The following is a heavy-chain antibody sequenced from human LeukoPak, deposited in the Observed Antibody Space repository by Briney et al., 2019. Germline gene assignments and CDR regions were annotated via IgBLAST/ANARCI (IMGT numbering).Heavy chain of an antibody. Sequence: PGTSLRLSCAVSGFAFSSLAMHWVRQAPGQGLVWVSRINSDGTSTNYADSVKGRLTISRDNTKNTLYLQMNSLTVEDTAVYYCARETWSRGGDAFDIWGRGTMVTVSS. CDR3: ARETWSRGGDAFDI. D-gene: IGHD3-10*01. CDR1: GFAFSSLA. V-gene: IGHV3-74*01. J-gene: IGHJ3*02. CDR2: INSDGTST.